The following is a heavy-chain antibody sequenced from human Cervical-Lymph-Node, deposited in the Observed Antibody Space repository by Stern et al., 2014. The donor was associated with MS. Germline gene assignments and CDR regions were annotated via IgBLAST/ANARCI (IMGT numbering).Heavy chain of an antibody. V-gene: IGHV3-21*01. D-gene: IGHD1-26*01. J-gene: IGHJ6*02. CDR1: GFTFSSYS. CDR2: ISSSSRYI. CDR3: ARDKVGATFPDEYYYYYGMDV. Sequence: EVHLVESGGGLVKPGGSLRLSCAASGFTFSSYSMNWVRQAPGQGLEWVSSISSSSRYIYYADSVKGRFTISRDNAKNSLYLQMNSLRAEDTAVYYCARDKVGATFPDEYYYYYGMDVWGQGTTVTVSS.